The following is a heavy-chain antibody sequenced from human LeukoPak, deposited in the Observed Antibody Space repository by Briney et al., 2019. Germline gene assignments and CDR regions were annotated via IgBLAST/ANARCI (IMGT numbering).Heavy chain of an antibody. CDR1: GLTFSSYA. CDR2: FSGCGGRP. V-gene: IGHV3-23*01. Sequence: GGPLTLLCGPSGLTFSSYAILWLRQAPGRGGEGVSAFSGCGGRPYYAHSVKGRFTISRHNSKNTVYLQINSLRAEDTAVYFCAKFMSSSWPVGYYYMDVWGKGTTVTVSS. D-gene: IGHD6-13*01. CDR3: AKFMSSSWPVGYYYMDV. J-gene: IGHJ6*03.